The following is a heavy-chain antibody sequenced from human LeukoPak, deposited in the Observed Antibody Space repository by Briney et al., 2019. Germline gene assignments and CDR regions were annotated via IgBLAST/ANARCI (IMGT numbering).Heavy chain of an antibody. V-gene: IGHV4-61*02. J-gene: IGHJ4*02. Sequence: KTSETLSLTCTASGGSISSGSYHWNWIRQPAGKALEWIGRVHSGGSDYNPSLKSRVTISEDTPKNQFALKLSSVTAADTAVYYCARSYDISGYQARGFDYWGQGILVTVSS. CDR2: VHSGGS. CDR1: GGSISSGSYH. CDR3: ARSYDISGYQARGFDY. D-gene: IGHD3-22*01.